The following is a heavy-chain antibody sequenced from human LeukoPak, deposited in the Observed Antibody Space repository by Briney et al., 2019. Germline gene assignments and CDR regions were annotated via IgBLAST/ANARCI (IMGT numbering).Heavy chain of an antibody. V-gene: IGHV3-30*18. D-gene: IGHD6-25*01. J-gene: IGHJ6*02. CDR3: AKGEQLAAADYYYGMDV. CDR1: GFTFSSYG. Sequence: PGRSLRLSCAASGFTFSSYGMHWVRQAPGKGLEWVAVISYDGSNKYYADSVKGRFTISGDNSKNTLYLQMNSLRAEDTAVYYCAKGEQLAAADYYYGMDVWGQGTTVTVSS. CDR2: ISYDGSNK.